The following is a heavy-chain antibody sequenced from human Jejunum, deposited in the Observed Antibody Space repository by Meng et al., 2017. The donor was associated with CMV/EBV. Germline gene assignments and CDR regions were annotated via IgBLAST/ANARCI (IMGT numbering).Heavy chain of an antibody. J-gene: IGHJ4*02. CDR2: ITSGNGYI. Sequence: ASGFTFNTYTMNWVRQAPGKGLEWVSSITSGNGYIFYADSVKGRFTISRDNSKKSLFLQMNSLRAADTAVYYCARDRYGDYFDYWGQGTLVTVSS. D-gene: IGHD4-17*01. CDR3: ARDRYGDYFDY. CDR1: GFTFNTYT. V-gene: IGHV3-21*01.